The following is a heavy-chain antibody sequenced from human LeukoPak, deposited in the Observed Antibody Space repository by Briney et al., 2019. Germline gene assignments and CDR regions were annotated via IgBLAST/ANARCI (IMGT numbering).Heavy chain of an antibody. CDR3: ARDYILTGYPPPFDY. CDR2: IRYDGSNK. Sequence: GGSLRLSCAASGFTFSSYGMHWVRQAPGKGLEWVSFIRYDGSNKYYTASVKGRFTSSRDKSKNTLYLQMNSLRTEDTAVYYCARDYILTGYPPPFDYWGQGTLVTVSS. D-gene: IGHD3-9*01. V-gene: IGHV3-30*02. CDR1: GFTFSSYG. J-gene: IGHJ4*02.